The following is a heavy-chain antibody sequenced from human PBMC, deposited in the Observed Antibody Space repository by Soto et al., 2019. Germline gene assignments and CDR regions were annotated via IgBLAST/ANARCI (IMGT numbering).Heavy chain of an antibody. V-gene: IGHV1-18*01. CDR1: GYTFTSYG. CDR3: ATATVILCGRHTAMVCAFDI. J-gene: IGHJ3*02. CDR2: ISAYNGNT. D-gene: IGHD5-18*01. Sequence: ASVKVSCKASGYTFTSYGISWVRQAPGQGHEWMGWISAYNGNTNYAQKLQGRVTMTTGTSTSTAYMELRSLTSHYSALYYCATATVILCGRHTAMVCAFDIWAQGTMVTVS.